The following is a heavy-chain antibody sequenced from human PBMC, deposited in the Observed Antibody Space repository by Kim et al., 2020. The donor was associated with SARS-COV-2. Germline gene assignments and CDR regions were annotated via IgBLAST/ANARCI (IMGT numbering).Heavy chain of an antibody. CDR3: ARVLTSRELWFEYYYGMDV. J-gene: IGHJ6*02. D-gene: IGHD3-10*01. CDR2: INHSGST. CDR1: GGSFSGYY. Sequence: SETLSLTCAVYGGSFSGYYWSWIRQPPGKGLEWIGEINHSGSTNYNPSLKSRVTISVDTSKNQFSLKLSSVTAADTAVYYCARVLTSRELWFEYYYGMDVWGQGTTVTVSS. V-gene: IGHV4-34*01.